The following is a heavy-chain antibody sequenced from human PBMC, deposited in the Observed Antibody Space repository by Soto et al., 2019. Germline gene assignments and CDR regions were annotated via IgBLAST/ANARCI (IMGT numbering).Heavy chain of an antibody. J-gene: IGHJ6*02. CDR2: IYYSGST. Sequence: QVQLQESGPGLVKPSQTLSLTCTVSGGSISSGGYYWSWIRQHPGKGLEWIGNIYYSGSTYYNPSLKSRVTISVDTAENQFSLMLSSVTSAATALYYSARRREIYSNGYYGVGVWGQGTTVTVSS. CDR1: GGSISSGGYY. CDR3: ARRREIYSNGYYGVGV. V-gene: IGHV4-31*03. D-gene: IGHD4-4*01.